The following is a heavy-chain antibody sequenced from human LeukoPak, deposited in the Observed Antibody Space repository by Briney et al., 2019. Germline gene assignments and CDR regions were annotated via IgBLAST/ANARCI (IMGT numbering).Heavy chain of an antibody. D-gene: IGHD3-10*01. CDR2: INPNSGGT. CDR3: AREASVYYYGSGSQLLFDY. Sequence: ASVKVSCKASGYTFTGYYMHWVRQAPGQGLEWMGWINPNSGGTNYAQKFQGRVTMTRDTSISTAYMELSRLRSDDTAVYYCAREASVYYYGSGSQLLFDYWGQGTLVTVSS. V-gene: IGHV1-2*02. J-gene: IGHJ4*02. CDR1: GYTFTGYY.